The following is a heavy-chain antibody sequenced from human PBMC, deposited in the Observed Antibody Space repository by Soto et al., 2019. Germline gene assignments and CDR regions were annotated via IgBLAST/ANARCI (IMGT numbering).Heavy chain of an antibody. Sequence: QVQLVESGGGVVQPGRSLTLSCAASGFIFSSYGMHWVRQAPGKGLQWVAVIWYDGSNTYYADSVKGRFTISRDNSKNTLYLQMTRLRAEDTAVYYCARGLRAAAGRDYFQYWGQGTLVTVSS. CDR1: GFIFSSYG. D-gene: IGHD6-13*01. CDR2: IWYDGSNT. J-gene: IGHJ1*01. V-gene: IGHV3-33*01. CDR3: ARGLRAAAGRDYFQY.